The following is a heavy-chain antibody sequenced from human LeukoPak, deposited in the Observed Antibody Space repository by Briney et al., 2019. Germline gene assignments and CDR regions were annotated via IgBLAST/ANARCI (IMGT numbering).Heavy chain of an antibody. CDR3: ARDVAFYGSSWHNWFDP. V-gene: IGHV4-39*07. Sequence: PSETLSLTCTVSGGSISSSSYYWGWIRQPPGKGLEWIGSIYYSGSTYYNPSLKSRVTISVDTSKNQFSLKLSSVTAADTAVYYCARDVAFYGSSWHNWFDPWGQGTLVTVSS. J-gene: IGHJ5*02. D-gene: IGHD6-13*01. CDR1: GGSISSSSYY. CDR2: IYYSGST.